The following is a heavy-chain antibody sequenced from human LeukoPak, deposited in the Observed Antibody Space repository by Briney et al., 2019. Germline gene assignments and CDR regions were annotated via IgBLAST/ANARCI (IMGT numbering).Heavy chain of an antibody. CDR1: GYTFTNFY. J-gene: IGHJ5*02. CDR3: ARDSSSNWYGNWFDP. Sequence: ASVKVSCKTSGYTFTNFYMHWVRQAPGQGLECMGWINPNTDGTNLAQKFQGRVTMTSNTSSSTAYTELRGLRSDDTAVYFCARDSSSNWYGNWFDPWGQGTLVTVSS. CDR2: INPNTDGT. V-gene: IGHV1-2*02. D-gene: IGHD6-13*01.